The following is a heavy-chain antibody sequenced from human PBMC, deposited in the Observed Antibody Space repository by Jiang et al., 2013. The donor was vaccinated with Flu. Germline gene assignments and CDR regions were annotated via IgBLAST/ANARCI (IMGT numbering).Heavy chain of an antibody. J-gene: IGHJ4*02. V-gene: IGHV1-3*01. CDR2: INAGSANT. CDR1: GYYFTSYA. D-gene: IGHD3-10*01. Sequence: GAEVKKPGASVKVSCKASGYYFTSYAMHWVRQAPGQRLEWMGWINAGSANTKYSQKFQGRVTITRDTSASTAYMELSSLRSEDTAIYYCARDMVFGGSESFPGAAIDYWGQGTLVTVSS. CDR3: ARDMVFGGSESFPGAAIDY.